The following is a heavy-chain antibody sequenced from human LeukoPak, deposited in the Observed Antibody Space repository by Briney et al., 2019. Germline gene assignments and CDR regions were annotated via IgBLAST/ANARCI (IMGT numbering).Heavy chain of an antibody. CDR2: IVVGSGNT. V-gene: IGHV1-58*02. J-gene: IGHJ6*02. CDR1: GFTFTSSA. Sequence: VASVKVSCKASGFTFTSSAMQWVRQARGQRLEWIGWIVVGSGNTNYAQKFQERVTITRDMSTSTAYMELSSLRSEDTAVYYCVAESSPAPFYYYGMDVWGQGTTVTVSS. CDR3: VAESSPAPFYYYGMDV. D-gene: IGHD6-6*01.